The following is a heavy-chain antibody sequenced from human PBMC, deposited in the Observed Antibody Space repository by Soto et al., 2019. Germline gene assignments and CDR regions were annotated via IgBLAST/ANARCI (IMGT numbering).Heavy chain of an antibody. CDR2: ISGSGGST. CDR3: AKETTGYSSGWYGGPKTLNWFDP. Sequence: GGSLRLSCAASGFTFSSYAMSWVRQAPGKGLEWVSAISGSGGSTYYADSVKGRFTISRDNSKNTLYLQMNSLRAEDTAVYYCAKETTGYSSGWYGGPKTLNWFDPWGQGTLVTVSS. CDR1: GFTFSSYA. J-gene: IGHJ5*02. D-gene: IGHD6-19*01. V-gene: IGHV3-23*01.